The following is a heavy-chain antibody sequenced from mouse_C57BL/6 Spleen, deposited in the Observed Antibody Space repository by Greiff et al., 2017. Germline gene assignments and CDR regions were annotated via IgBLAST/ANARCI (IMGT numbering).Heavy chain of an antibody. J-gene: IGHJ4*01. V-gene: IGHV5-17*01. CDR2: ISSGSGTI. D-gene: IGHD1-1*01. CDR3: ARGFYYGSSYGNAMDD. CDR1: GFTFSDYG. Sequence: EVQLVESGGGLVKPGGSLKLSCAASGFTFSDYGMHWVRQAPEQGLEWVAYISSGSGTIYYADTVKGRFTLTRDNAKNTLFLQVSILRSEDTAIDYWARGFYYGSSYGNAMDDWGQGTSVTVSS.